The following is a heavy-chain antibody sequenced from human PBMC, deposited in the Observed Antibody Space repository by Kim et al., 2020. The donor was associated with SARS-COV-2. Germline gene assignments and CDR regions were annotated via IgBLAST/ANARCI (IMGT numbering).Heavy chain of an antibody. CDR3: AKGDFYLDY. Sequence: GGSLRLSCAASGFTFSRFPMSWVRQAPGKGLEWVSSIVGSSAGRSTYYADSVKGRFIISRDNSENTLYLQMSDLRPEDTAIYFCAKGDFYLDYWGPGTQVTVSS. V-gene: IGHV3-23*01. D-gene: IGHD3-16*01. CDR2: IVGSSAGRST. CDR1: GFTFSRFP. J-gene: IGHJ4*02.